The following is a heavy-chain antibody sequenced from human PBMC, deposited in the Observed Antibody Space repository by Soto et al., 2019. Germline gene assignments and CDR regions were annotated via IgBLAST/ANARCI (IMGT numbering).Heavy chain of an antibody. D-gene: IGHD5-18*01. CDR3: ARYGEFRDSSGSYYFDY. Sequence: QVQLVESGGGVVQPGRSLRLSCAASGFTFSSYAMHWVRQAPGTGLEWVAVISYDGSNKYYADSVKGRFTISRDNSKNTMYMQMNGLSAEDTAVYDCARYGEFRDSSGSYYFDYLGQGTLVTVSS. J-gene: IGHJ4*02. CDR1: GFTFSSYA. V-gene: IGHV3-30-3*01. CDR2: ISYDGSNK.